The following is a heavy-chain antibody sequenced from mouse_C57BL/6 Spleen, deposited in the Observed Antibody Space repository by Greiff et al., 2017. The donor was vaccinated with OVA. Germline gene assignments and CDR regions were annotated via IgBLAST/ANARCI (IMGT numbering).Heavy chain of an antibody. CDR3: ARGSSGYPYYFDY. Sequence: QVQLQQPGAELVRPGSSVKLSCKASGYTFTSYWMDWVKQRPGQGLEWIGNIYPSDSETHYNQKFKDKATLTVDKSSSTAYMQLSSLTSEDSAVYYCARGSSGYPYYFDYWGQGTTLTVSS. J-gene: IGHJ2*01. CDR2: IYPSDSET. CDR1: GYTFTSYW. D-gene: IGHD3-2*02. V-gene: IGHV1-61*01.